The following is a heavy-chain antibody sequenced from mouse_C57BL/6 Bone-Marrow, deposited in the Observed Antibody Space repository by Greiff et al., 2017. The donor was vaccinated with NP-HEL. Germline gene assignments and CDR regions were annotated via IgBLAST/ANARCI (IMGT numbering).Heavy chain of an antibody. CDR2: IDPSDSYT. Sequence: VQLQQPGAELVRPGTSVKLSCKASGYTFTSYWMHWVKQRPGQGLEWIGVIDPSDSYTNYTQKFKGKATLTVDTSSSTAYMQLSSLTSEDSAVYDCAGVSTVVKWFAYWGQGTLVTVSA. CDR1: GYTFTSYW. J-gene: IGHJ3*01. V-gene: IGHV1-59*01. D-gene: IGHD2-2*01. CDR3: AGVSTVVKWFAY.